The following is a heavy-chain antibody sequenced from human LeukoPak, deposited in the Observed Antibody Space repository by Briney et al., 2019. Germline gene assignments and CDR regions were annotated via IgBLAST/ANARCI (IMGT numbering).Heavy chain of an antibody. CDR2: IKTNNESGTT. CDR1: GFSFRDAW. Sequence: GGSLRLSCTASGFSFRDAWMTWVRQSPGKGLEWVGRIKTNNESGTTDYGSAVTGRFSISRADSKDTVYLQMNSLKTEDTAAYYCLSDLDYWGQGTLVTVSS. CDR3: LSDLDY. J-gene: IGHJ4*02. V-gene: IGHV3-15*05.